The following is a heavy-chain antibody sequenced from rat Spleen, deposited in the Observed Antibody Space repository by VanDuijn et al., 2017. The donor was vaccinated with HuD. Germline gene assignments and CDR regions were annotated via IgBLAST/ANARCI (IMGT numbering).Heavy chain of an antibody. J-gene: IGHJ2*01. CDR3: ARENIYYGFYYFDY. D-gene: IGHD1-6*01. Sequence: EMQLQESGPGLVKPSQSLSLTCSVTEYSITSSYRWNWIRKFPGNKLEWMGSLNSAGSTNYNPSLKSRISFTRDTSKNHFFLQVNSVATEDTATYYCARENIYYGFYYFDYWGQGVMVTVSS. V-gene: IGHV3-3*01. CDR1: EYSITSSYR. CDR2: LNSAGST.